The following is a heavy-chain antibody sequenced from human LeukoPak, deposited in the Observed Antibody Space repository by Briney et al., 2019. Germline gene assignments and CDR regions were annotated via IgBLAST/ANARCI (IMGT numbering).Heavy chain of an antibody. CDR3: ARGFQSPNWFDP. J-gene: IGHJ5*02. V-gene: IGHV3-7*01. Sequence: PGGSLRLSCAASGFTFSSYAMSWVRQAPGKGLEWVANIKQDGSEKYYVDSVKGRFTISRDNAKESLYLQMNSLRAEDTAVYYCARGFQSPNWFDPWGQGTLVTVSS. CDR2: IKQDGSEK. CDR1: GFTFSSYA.